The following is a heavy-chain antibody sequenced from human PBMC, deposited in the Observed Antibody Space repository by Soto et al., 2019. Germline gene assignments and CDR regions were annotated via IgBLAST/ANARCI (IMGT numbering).Heavy chain of an antibody. J-gene: IGHJ5*02. Sequence: QVQLVQSGAEVKKPGASVKVSCKASGYTFTSYDINWVRQATGQGLEWMGWVNPNSGNTGYAQKSQGRVTXXRXSXXSTASMELGSLRSEDTAVYYCARAYCSCGSCYSGPWGQGTLVTVSS. CDR2: VNPNSGNT. V-gene: IGHV1-8*01. CDR3: ARAYCSCGSCYSGP. CDR1: GYTFTSYD. D-gene: IGHD2-15*01.